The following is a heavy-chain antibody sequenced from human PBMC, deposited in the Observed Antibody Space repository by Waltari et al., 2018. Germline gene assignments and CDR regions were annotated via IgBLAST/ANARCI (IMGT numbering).Heavy chain of an antibody. CDR2: IKSKTDGGTT. V-gene: IGHV3-15*01. J-gene: IGHJ3*02. CDR1: GFTFSNAW. Sequence: GGGLVKPGGSLRLSCAASGFTFSNAWMSWVRQAPGKGLEWVGRIKSKTDGGTTDYAAPVKGRFTISRDDSKNTLYLQMNSLKTEDTAVYYCTTGTRTQGDAFDIWGQGTMVTVSS. CDR3: TTGTRTQGDAFDI.